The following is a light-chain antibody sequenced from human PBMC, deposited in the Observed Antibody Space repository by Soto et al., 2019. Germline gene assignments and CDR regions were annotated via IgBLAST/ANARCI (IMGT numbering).Light chain of an antibody. V-gene: IGKV1-5*01. Sequence: DIQMTQSPSTLSASVGDRVTITCRASQSISSCLAWYQQKPGKAPKLLIYDASSLESGVPSRFSGSGSGTDFTLTISSLQPDDFAAYYCQQYNSYLYTFGQGTKLEIK. CDR2: DAS. J-gene: IGKJ2*01. CDR1: QSISSC. CDR3: QQYNSYLYT.